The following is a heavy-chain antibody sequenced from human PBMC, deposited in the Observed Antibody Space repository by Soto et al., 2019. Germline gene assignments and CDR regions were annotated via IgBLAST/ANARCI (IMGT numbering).Heavy chain of an antibody. D-gene: IGHD6-13*01. CDR1: GFTFSSYS. CDR2: ISSSSSTI. J-gene: IGHJ4*02. CDR3: ARDQKSSSRTNDY. Sequence: EVQLVESGGGLVQPGGSLRLSCAASGFTFSSYSMNWVRQAPGKGLEWVSYISSSSSTIYYADSVKGRFTISRDNAKNSLNLQMNSLRDEDTAVYYCARDQKSSSRTNDYWGQGTLVTVSS. V-gene: IGHV3-48*02.